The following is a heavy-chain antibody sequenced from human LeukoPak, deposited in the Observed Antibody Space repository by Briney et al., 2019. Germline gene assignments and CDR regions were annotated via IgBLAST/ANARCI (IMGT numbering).Heavy chain of an antibody. V-gene: IGHV3-23*01. CDR2: ISGSGGST. CDR1: GFTFSSYA. D-gene: IGHD6-13*01. Sequence: PGGSLRLSCAASGFTFSSYAMSWVRQAPGKGLEWVSAISGSGGSTYYADSVKGRFTISRDNSKNTLYLQMNSLRAEDTAVYYCAKMGAPSRSSWFAFDYWGQGTLVTVSS. J-gene: IGHJ4*02. CDR3: AKMGAPSRSSWFAFDY.